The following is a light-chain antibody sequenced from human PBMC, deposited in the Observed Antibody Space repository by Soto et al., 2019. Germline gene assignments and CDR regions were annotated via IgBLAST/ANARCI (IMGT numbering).Light chain of an antibody. Sequence: QSVLTQPASVSGSHGQSITLSCTGTSSDVGSYNLVSWYQQHPGKAPKLMIYEGNKRPSGVSNRFSGSKSGNTASLTISGLQAEDEADYYCCSFAGSNTFVFGTGTKATVL. CDR1: SSDVGSYNL. J-gene: IGLJ1*01. CDR3: CSFAGSNTFV. V-gene: IGLV2-23*03. CDR2: EGN.